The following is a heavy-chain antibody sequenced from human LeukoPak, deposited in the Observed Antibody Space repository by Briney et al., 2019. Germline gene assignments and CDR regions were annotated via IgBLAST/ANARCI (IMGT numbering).Heavy chain of an antibody. V-gene: IGHV3-43D*03. D-gene: IGHD1-26*01. Sequence: GGSLRLSCAASGFTFDDYAMYWVRQAPGKGLEWVSLISWDGGSTYYADSVKGRFTISRDNSKNSLYLQMNSLRAEDTALYYCARPRYSGSYFSGSAFDIWGQGTMVTVSS. CDR2: ISWDGGST. CDR1: GFTFDDYA. J-gene: IGHJ3*02. CDR3: ARPRYSGSYFSGSAFDI.